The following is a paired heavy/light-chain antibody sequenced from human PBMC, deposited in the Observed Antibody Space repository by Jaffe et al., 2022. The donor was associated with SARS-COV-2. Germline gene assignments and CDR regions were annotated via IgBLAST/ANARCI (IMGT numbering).Heavy chain of an antibody. V-gene: IGHV3-30*03. CDR2: ISYDGGYE. CDR3: LRRGNYYDTSAHYSDYQYVMAV. J-gene: IGHJ6*02. Sequence: QVQLVESGGGVVQPGKSLRLSCAASGFTFSGYAMHWVRQAPGKGLEWVAVISYDGGYEGYADSVRGRFTISRDNSKNTLFLQMNSLSPEDTAVYYCLRRGNYYDTSAHYSDYQYVMAVWGQGTTVIVSS. CDR1: GFTFSGYA. D-gene: IGHD3-22*01.
Light chain of an antibody. CDR3: LLSYRGASYA. V-gene: IGLV7-46*01. CDR2: DTN. J-gene: IGLJ1*01. CDR1: TGVVTHSHY. Sequence: QAVVTQEPSLTVSRGGTVTLTCGSSTGVVTHSHYPYWIQQRPGQAPRTLIYDTNNRDSWTPARFSGSLLGGKAALTLSGAQPEDEADYFCLLSYRGASYAFGTGTKLTVL.